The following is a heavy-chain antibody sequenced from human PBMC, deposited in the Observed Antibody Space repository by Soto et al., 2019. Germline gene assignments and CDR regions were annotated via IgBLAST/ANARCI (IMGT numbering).Heavy chain of an antibody. V-gene: IGHV3-73*02. CDR1: GFTFSGSA. J-gene: IGHJ6*02. CDR3: TRPCYGDYLEEDGMDV. CDR2: IRSKANSYAT. Sequence: EVQLVESGGGLVQPGGSLKLSCAASGFTFSGSAMHWVRQASGKGLEWVGRIRSKANSYATAYAASVKGRFTISRDDSKNTAYLQMNSLKTEDTAVYYCTRPCYGDYLEEDGMDVWGQGITVTVSS. D-gene: IGHD4-17*01.